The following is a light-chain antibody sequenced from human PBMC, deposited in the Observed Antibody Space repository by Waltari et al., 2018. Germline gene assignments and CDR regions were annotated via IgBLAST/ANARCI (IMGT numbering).Light chain of an antibody. V-gene: IGLV2-23*02. CDR3: FSYASRNIWL. J-gene: IGLJ3*02. Sequence: YQHTPNTAPTLIVYVVFARPSCVSNCFSGSKCGNAASLTTSVLQAEDDADYYCFSYASRNIWLFGGGTKLTVL. CDR2: VVF.